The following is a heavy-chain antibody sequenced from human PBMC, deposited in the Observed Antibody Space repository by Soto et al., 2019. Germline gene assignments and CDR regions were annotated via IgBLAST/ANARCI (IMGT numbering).Heavy chain of an antibody. D-gene: IGHD2-2*01. V-gene: IGHV3-33*01. J-gene: IGHJ6*02. Sequence: GGSLRLSCAASGFTFISYGMHWVRQAPGKGLEWVAVIWYDGSNKYYADSVKGRFTISRDNSKNTLYLQMNSLRAEDTAVYYCARGDIVVVPAAPGRYYYYGMDVWGQGTTVTVSS. CDR2: IWYDGSNK. CDR1: GFTFISYG. CDR3: ARGDIVVVPAAPGRYYYYGMDV.